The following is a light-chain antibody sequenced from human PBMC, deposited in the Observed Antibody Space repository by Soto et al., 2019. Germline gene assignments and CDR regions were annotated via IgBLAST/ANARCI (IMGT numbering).Light chain of an antibody. CDR1: SSDVGGSNH. CDR2: EVT. J-gene: IGLJ3*02. CDR3: SSFTSSSTLWV. V-gene: IGLV2-14*01. Sequence: QSALTQPASVSGSPGQSITISCTGTSSDVGGSNHVSWYQQYPGKAPNLLIYEVTNRPSGVSNRFSGSKSGNTASLTISGLQAEDEAAYYCSSFTSSSTLWVFGGGTKLTVL.